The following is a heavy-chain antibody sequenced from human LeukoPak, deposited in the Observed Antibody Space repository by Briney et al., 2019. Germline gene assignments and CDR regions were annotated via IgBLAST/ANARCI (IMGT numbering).Heavy chain of an antibody. Sequence: GASVKVSCKASGYTFTGYYMHWVRQAPGQGLGWMGWISPNSGGTNYAQKFQGRVTMTRDTSISTAYMELSRLRSDGTAVYYCARYEQQLETLDYWGQGTLVTVSS. J-gene: IGHJ4*02. D-gene: IGHD6-13*01. CDR1: GYTFTGYY. V-gene: IGHV1-2*02. CDR3: ARYEQQLETLDY. CDR2: ISPNSGGT.